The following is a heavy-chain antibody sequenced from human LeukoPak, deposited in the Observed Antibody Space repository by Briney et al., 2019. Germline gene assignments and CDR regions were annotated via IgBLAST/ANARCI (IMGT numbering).Heavy chain of an antibody. CDR3: ASGETVAGELFDY. CDR2: ISAYNGNT. Sequence: GASVKVSCKASGYTFTGYYMHWVRPAPGQGLEWMGWISAYNGNTNYAQKLQGRVTMTTDTSTSTAYMELRSLRSDDTAVYYCASGETVAGELFDYWGQGTLVTVSS. D-gene: IGHD6-19*01. J-gene: IGHJ4*02. CDR1: GYTFTGYY. V-gene: IGHV1-18*04.